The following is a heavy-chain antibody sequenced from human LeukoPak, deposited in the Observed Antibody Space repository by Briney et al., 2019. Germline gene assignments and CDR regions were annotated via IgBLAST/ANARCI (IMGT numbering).Heavy chain of an antibody. D-gene: IGHD3-9*01. CDR2: ISGSGAGT. CDR3: AKNGRDDHDRYFFDF. V-gene: IGHV3-23*01. J-gene: IGHJ4*02. CDR1: GFSFSNCA. Sequence: GGSLRLSCAASGFSFSNCAMSWVRQAPGMGLEWVSAISGSGAGTNYADSVKGRFSISRDNSKNTLYLQMNSLRAEDTAVYYCAKNGRDDHDRYFFDFRGQGTLVTVSS.